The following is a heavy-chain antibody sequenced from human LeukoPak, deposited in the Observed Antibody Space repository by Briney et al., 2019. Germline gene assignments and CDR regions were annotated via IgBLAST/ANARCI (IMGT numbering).Heavy chain of an antibody. V-gene: IGHV4-31*03. Sequence: SETLSLTCTVSGGSISSGGYYWSWIRQHPGKGLEWIGYIYYSGSTYYNPSLESRVTISIDTSKNQFSLKLSSVTAADTAVYYCARAGYDSSGYSTYYFDYWGQGTLVTVSS. CDR1: GGSISSGGYY. J-gene: IGHJ4*02. D-gene: IGHD3-22*01. CDR3: ARAGYDSSGYSTYYFDY. CDR2: IYYSGST.